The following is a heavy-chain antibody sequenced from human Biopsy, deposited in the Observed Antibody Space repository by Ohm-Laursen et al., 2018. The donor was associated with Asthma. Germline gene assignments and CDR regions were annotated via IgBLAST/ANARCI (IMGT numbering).Heavy chain of an antibody. J-gene: IGHJ4*02. Sequence: LTLTCAASGFTFSSFGMHWVRQAPGKGLEWVACISYDGSNKYYADSVRGRFTISRDYSKNTLYLQMHSLRAEDTAVYYCARGDSSNWSHYYFDYWGQGTLVTVSS. V-gene: IGHV3-30*03. CDR1: GFTFSSFG. CDR3: ARGDSSNWSHYYFDY. D-gene: IGHD3-22*01. CDR2: ISYDGSNK.